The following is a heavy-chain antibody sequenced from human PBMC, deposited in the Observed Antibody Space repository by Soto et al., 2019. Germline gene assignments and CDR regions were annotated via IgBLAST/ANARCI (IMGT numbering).Heavy chain of an antibody. J-gene: IGHJ6*03. Sequence: PGGSLRLSCAASGFTFSSYAMSWVRQAPGKGLEWVSAISGSGGSTYYAESVKGRFTITRKNSKKTLYLQMKSQRAEVMSVYYCAKVPAPDYYYYYYMDVWGKGTTVTVSS. D-gene: IGHD2-2*01. CDR3: AKVPAPDYYYYYYMDV. V-gene: IGHV3-23*01. CDR1: GFTFSSYA. CDR2: ISGSGGST.